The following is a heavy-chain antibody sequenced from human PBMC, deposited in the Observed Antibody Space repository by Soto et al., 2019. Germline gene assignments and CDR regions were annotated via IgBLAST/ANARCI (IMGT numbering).Heavy chain of an antibody. CDR3: AKEGATMMDYYYGMDV. Sequence: PSWSLGLPCAASGFTFSSYGMHWVRQAPGKGLEWVAVISYDGSNKYYADSVKGRFTISRDNSKNTLYLQMNSLRAEDTAVYYCAKEGATMMDYYYGMDVWGQGTTVTVSS. V-gene: IGHV3-30*18. D-gene: IGHD3-22*01. CDR1: GFTFSSYG. J-gene: IGHJ6*02. CDR2: ISYDGSNK.